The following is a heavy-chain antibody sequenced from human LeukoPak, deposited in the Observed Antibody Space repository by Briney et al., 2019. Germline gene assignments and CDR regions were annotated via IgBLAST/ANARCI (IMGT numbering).Heavy chain of an antibody. CDR3: ARGAGVACDL. J-gene: IGHJ5*02. CDR2: IYNSGST. D-gene: IGHD2-15*01. Sequence: AETLSLTCTASGVTIRNYYWSWIRQPPGKGLEWIGYIYNSGSTNYNHSLKSLNTISIESSKKQTSLKLGYVAAADPAVEYCARGAGVACDLWGQGTLVSVFS. CDR1: GVTIRNYY. V-gene: IGHV4-59*12.